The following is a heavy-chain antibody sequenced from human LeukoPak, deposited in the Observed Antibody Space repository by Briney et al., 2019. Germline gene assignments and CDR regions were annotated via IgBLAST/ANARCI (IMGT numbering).Heavy chain of an antibody. V-gene: IGHV3-74*01. J-gene: IGHJ4*02. CDR1: EFTFDKYW. CDR3: VTGNYYDSRGYYTFGH. D-gene: IGHD3-22*01. Sequence: GGSLRLSCAASEFTFDKYWMHWLRQAPGKGLVWVSRINGDGTITSYADSVKGAFIISRDNAKNTLYLQVSSLRAEDTAVYYCVTGNYYDSRGYYTFGHWGQGTLVTVSS. CDR2: INGDGTIT.